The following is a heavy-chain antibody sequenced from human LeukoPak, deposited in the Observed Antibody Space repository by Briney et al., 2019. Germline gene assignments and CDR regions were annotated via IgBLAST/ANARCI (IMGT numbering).Heavy chain of an antibody. Sequence: PGGSLRLSCAASGFTFSSYWMSWVRQAPGKGLEWVSVIYSGGSTYYADSVKGRFTISRDNSKNTLYLQMNSLRDEDTAVYYCARHGGVRPFDYWGQGTLVTVSS. CDR2: IYSGGST. J-gene: IGHJ4*02. V-gene: IGHV3-66*04. D-gene: IGHD3-3*01. CDR1: GFTFSSYW. CDR3: ARHGGVRPFDY.